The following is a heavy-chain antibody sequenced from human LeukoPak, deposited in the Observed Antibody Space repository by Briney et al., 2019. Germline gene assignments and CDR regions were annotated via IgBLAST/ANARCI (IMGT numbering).Heavy chain of an antibody. J-gene: IGHJ4*02. D-gene: IGHD5-18*01. CDR2: ISPDDSDT. CDR3: ARVAIQGDYFDY. V-gene: IGHV5-51*01. Sequence: GESLKISCKASGDSLSNNWIAWVRQMPGKGLEWMGIISPDDSDTRYSPSLEGQVTMSADKSNRTAYLQWSSLKASDSAIFYCARVAIQGDYFDYWGQGTRVTVSS. CDR1: GDSLSNNW.